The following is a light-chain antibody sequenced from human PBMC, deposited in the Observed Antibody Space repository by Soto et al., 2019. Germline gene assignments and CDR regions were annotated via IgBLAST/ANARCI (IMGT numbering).Light chain of an antibody. J-gene: IGKJ5*01. CDR3: QQYNIWRSIS. CDR1: QSLTSRS. Sequence: EIVLTQSPGTLSLSPGERATLSCRASQSLTSRSLAWYQQKPGQAPRLLIYGTSSRATGVPDRFSGGGSGTDFTLTISSLQSEDFAVYYCQQYNIWRSISFGQGTRLEIK. CDR2: GTS. V-gene: IGKV3-20*01.